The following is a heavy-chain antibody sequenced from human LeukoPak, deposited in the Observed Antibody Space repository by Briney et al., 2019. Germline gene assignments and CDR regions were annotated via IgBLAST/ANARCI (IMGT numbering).Heavy chain of an antibody. D-gene: IGHD3-22*01. CDR2: IWYDGRNK. V-gene: IGHV3-33*01. Sequence: GGSLRLSCAASGFTFSSYGMHWVRQAPGRGLEWVALIWYDGRNKYYADSVKGRFTISRDNSKNTLSLQLNSLRDEDTAVYCCARDGGSSGYHDALDIWGQGTRVTVSA. CDR1: GFTFSSYG. CDR3: ARDGGSSGYHDALDI. J-gene: IGHJ3*02.